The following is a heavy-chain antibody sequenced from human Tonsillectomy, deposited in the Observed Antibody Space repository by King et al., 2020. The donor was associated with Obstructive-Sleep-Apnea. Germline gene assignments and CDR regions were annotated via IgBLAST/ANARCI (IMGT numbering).Heavy chain of an antibody. D-gene: IGHD2-21*01. CDR1: GLTFSNLA. J-gene: IGHJ4*02. V-gene: IGHV3-30*04. Sequence: VQLVESGGGVVQPGRSLRLSCAASGLTFSNLAMHWVRQAPGKGLEWVAVISYDGSNNNYVDSVKGRFTISRDNSKKTLYLQMNSLRTEDTAMYYCASDLQGNFDYWGQGTLVTVSS. CDR3: ASDLQGNFDY. CDR2: ISYDGSNN.